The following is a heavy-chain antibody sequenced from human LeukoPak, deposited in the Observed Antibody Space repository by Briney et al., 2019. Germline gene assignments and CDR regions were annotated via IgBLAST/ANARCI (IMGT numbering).Heavy chain of an antibody. CDR2: IYPGDSDT. J-gene: IGHJ4*02. CDR3: ARHRGYYYDSSGYYVDF. Sequence: GESLKISCKGSGYYFTDYWIGWVRQMPGKGLEWMGIIYPGDSDTKYSPSFQGQVTISVDKSISTAYLQWSGLKASDTAMYYCARHRGYYYDSSGYYVDFWGQGTLVTVSS. D-gene: IGHD3-22*01. CDR1: GYYFTDYW. V-gene: IGHV5-51*01.